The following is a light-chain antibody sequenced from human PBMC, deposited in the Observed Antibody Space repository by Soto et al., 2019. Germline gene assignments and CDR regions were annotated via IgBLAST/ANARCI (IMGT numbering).Light chain of an antibody. CDR2: EGS. Sequence: QSALTQPASVSGSPGQSITISCTGTSSDVGSYNLVSWYQQHPGKAPKLMIYEGSKRPSGVSNRCSGSKSGNTASLTISGLQAEDWADYYCCSYAGSSTWVFGGGTKLTVL. J-gene: IGLJ3*02. CDR1: SSDVGSYNL. V-gene: IGLV2-23*01. CDR3: CSYAGSSTWV.